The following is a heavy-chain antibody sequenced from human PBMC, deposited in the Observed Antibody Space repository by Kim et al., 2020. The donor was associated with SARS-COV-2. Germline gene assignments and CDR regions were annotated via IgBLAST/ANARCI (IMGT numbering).Heavy chain of an antibody. J-gene: IGHJ4*03. CDR2: LYYTWST. CDR1: GGSISGSPYY. Sequence: SETLSLTCIVSGGSISGSPYYWGWIRQPPGKGLECIGSLYYTWSTYYNPSFETLVTISVDPSKNQISLNLNSVTAADTAVYHCARRASSSWYFSYFDSWG. D-gene: IGHD6-13*01. V-gene: IGHV4-39*01. CDR3: ARRASSSWYFSYFDS.